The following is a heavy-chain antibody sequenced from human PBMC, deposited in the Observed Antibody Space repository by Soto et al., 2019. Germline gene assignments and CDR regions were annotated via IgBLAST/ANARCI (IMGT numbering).Heavy chain of an antibody. CDR1: GYTFTSYY. Sequence: ASVKVSCKASGYTFTSYYMHWVRQAPGQGLEWMGIINPSGGSTKYSQKFQGRVTITRDTSASTAYMELSSLRSEDTAVYYCARSIVVVTALDYWGQGTLVPVSS. CDR2: INPSGGST. V-gene: IGHV1-46*01. CDR3: ARSIVVVTALDY. J-gene: IGHJ4*02. D-gene: IGHD2-21*02.